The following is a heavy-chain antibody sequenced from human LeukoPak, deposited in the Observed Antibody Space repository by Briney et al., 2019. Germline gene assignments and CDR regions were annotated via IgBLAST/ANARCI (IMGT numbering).Heavy chain of an antibody. CDR1: GDSMNSYY. CDR2: IYYSWST. CDR3: ARHVWLQPFDY. Sequence: SETLSLTCSVSGDSMNSYYWSWIRQSPGKGLEWIGYIYYSWSTNYNPPLKSRVTISVDTSKNQCSLKLSSVTAAATAVYYCARHVWLQPFDYWGQGTLVTVSS. V-gene: IGHV4-59*08. D-gene: IGHD3-9*01. J-gene: IGHJ4*02.